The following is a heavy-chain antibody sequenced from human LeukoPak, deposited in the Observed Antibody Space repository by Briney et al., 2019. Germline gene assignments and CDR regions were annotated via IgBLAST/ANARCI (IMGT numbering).Heavy chain of an antibody. CDR1: GYTFTRYH. D-gene: IGHD6-13*01. J-gene: IGHJ4*02. CDR3: ARDQGSLTRSWYTGY. Sequence: ASVKVSCKASGYTFTRYHIHWVRQAPGQGLEWMGRINPYSGDTNFAQKFQGRVTMTRDTSITTAYMDLSSLTPDDTAVYFCARDQGSLTRSWYTGYWGPGNQVTVSS. CDR2: INPYSGDT. V-gene: IGHV1-2*06.